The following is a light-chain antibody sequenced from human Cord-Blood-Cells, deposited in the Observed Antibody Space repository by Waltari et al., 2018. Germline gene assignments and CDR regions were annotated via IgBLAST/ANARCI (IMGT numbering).Light chain of an antibody. CDR1: SSDVGGYNY. CDR3: SSYTSSSTRV. Sequence: QSALTQPASVSGSPGQSITISCTGTSSDVGGYNYVPWYQQHPGKAPKLMIYDVSNRPSGVSNRCSGSKSGNTASLTISGLQAEDEADYYGSSYTSSSTRVFGGGTKLTVL. J-gene: IGLJ3*02. V-gene: IGLV2-14*01. CDR2: DVS.